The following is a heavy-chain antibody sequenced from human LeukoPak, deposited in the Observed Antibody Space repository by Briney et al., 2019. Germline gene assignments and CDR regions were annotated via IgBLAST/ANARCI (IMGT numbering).Heavy chain of an antibody. CDR1: GFTFSSYA. CDR2: ISGSGGSP. CDR3: AKDRVFVVVVAAEINDAFDI. Sequence: GGSLRLSCAASGFTFSSYAMSWVRQAPGKGLEGVSAISGSGGSPYYADSVKGRFTISGDNSKNTLYLQMNSLRAEDTAVYYCAKDRVFVVVVAAEINDAFDIWGQGTMVTVSS. V-gene: IGHV3-23*01. D-gene: IGHD2-15*01. J-gene: IGHJ3*02.